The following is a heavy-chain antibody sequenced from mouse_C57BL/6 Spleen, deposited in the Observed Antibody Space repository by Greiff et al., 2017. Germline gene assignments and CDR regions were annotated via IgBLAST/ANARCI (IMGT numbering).Heavy chain of an antibody. J-gene: IGHJ4*01. V-gene: IGHV1-52*01. CDR1: GYTFTSYW. Sequence: QVQLQQPGAELVRPGSSVKLSCKASGYTFTSYWMHWVKQRPIQGLEWIGNIDPSDSETHYNQKFKDKATLTVDKSSSTAYMQLSSLTSEDSAVYYSARAYGSSYVNYYAMDYWGQGTSVTVSS. D-gene: IGHD1-1*01. CDR2: IDPSDSET. CDR3: ARAYGSSYVNYYAMDY.